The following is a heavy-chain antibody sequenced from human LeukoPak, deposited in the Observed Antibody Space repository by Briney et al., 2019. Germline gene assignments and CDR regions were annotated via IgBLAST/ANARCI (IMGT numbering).Heavy chain of an antibody. J-gene: IGHJ4*02. V-gene: IGHV3-23*01. CDR3: AKRGVVIRVILVAFHKEAYYFDS. CDR1: GITLSNYG. Sequence: GGSLRLSCAVSGITLSNYGMSWVRQAPGKGLEWVAGISDSGGRTNYADSVKGRFTISRNNPKNTLYLQMNSLGAEDTAVYFCAKRGVVIRVILVAFHKEAYYFDSWGQGALVTVSS. D-gene: IGHD3-22*01. CDR2: ISDSGGRT.